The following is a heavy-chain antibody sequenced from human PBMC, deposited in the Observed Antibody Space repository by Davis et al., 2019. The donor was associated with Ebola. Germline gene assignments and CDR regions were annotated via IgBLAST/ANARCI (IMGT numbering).Heavy chain of an antibody. V-gene: IGHV3-48*03. D-gene: IGHD2-21*02. J-gene: IGHJ4*02. CDR1: GFTFSSYE. CDR2: ISSSAGNI. Sequence: GESLKLSCAASGFTFSSYEMNWVRQAPGKGLEWVSYISSSAGNIYYADSVKGRFTISRDTAKNLLYLQMKSLRTEDTAVYYCARPKGNLGGDTDGYFDYWGQGTLVTVSS. CDR3: ARPKGNLGGDTDGYFDY.